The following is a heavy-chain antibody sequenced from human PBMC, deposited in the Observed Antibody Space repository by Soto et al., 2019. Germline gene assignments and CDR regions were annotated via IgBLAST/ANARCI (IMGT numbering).Heavy chain of an antibody. V-gene: IGHV3-30-3*01. CDR1: GFTFSSYA. Sequence: QVQLVESGGGVVQPGRSLRLSCAASGFTFSSYAMHWVRQAPGKGLEWVAVISYDGSNKYYADSVKGRFTISRDNSKNTLYLQMNRLRAEDTAVYYCARDFCGGSCYEYYFDYWGQGTLVTVSS. D-gene: IGHD2-15*01. J-gene: IGHJ4*02. CDR2: ISYDGSNK. CDR3: ARDFCGGSCYEYYFDY.